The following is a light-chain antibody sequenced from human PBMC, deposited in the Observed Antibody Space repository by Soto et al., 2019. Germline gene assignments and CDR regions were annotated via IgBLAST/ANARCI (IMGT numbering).Light chain of an antibody. Sequence: TQSPATLSLSPGGRGTLFRRASQSIHTSLAWYQQKPGQPPRLVVYDSTLRANGVPDRFGGSISGTEFTLTISSLQSEDFALYYCQQYNDWPLTFGQGTKVDIK. CDR1: QSIHTS. J-gene: IGKJ1*01. CDR2: DST. CDR3: QQYNDWPLT. V-gene: IGKV3D-15*01.